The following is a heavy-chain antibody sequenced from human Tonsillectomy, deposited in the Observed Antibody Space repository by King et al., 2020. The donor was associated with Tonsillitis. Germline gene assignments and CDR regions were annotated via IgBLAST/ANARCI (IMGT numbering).Heavy chain of an antibody. V-gene: IGHV1-2*02. Sequence: QLVQSGAEVKKPGASVKVSCKSSGYTFTGYYMHWVRQAPGQGLEWMGWINPNSGGTNYAQKFQGRVTMTRDTYISTAYMELSRLRSDDTAVYYCARESHTVVTEYFDYWGQGTLVTVSS. CDR2: INPNSGGT. CDR3: ARESHTVVTEYFDY. CDR1: GYTFTGYY. J-gene: IGHJ4*02. D-gene: IGHD4-23*01.